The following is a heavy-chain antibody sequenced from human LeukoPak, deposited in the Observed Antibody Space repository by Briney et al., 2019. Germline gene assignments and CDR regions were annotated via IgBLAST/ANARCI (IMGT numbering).Heavy chain of an antibody. D-gene: IGHD1-26*01. CDR2: VWYDGNRK. CDR3: ARGGSYLSAFDI. V-gene: IGHV3-33*01. Sequence: GGSLRLSCAASGFTFSNHSMHWVRQAPGKGLEWVTLVWYDGNRKYYADSVKGRFTISRDNSKNTLYLQMNSLRAEDTAVYYCARGGSYLSAFDIWGQGTMVTVSS. J-gene: IGHJ3*02. CDR1: GFTFSNHS.